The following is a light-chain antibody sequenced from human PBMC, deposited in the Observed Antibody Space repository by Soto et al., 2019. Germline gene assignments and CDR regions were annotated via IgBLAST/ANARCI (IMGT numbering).Light chain of an antibody. J-gene: IGKJ1*01. CDR3: QQYGSSPS. CDR1: QRVVGGF. Sequence: DIVLTQSPATLSLSPGDRVTLSCGASQRVVGGFFAWYQQKPGLAPRLIIYDTSVRASGIPDRISGSGSGTHFTLPISRLEPEDVAVYYCQQYGSSPSFGQGTKVEIK. CDR2: DTS. V-gene: IGKV3D-20*01.